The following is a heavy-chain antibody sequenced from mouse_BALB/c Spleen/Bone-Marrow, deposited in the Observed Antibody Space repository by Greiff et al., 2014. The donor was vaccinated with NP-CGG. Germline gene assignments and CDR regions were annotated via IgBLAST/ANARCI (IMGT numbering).Heavy chain of an antibody. V-gene: IGHV3-5*02. D-gene: IGHD1-1*02. CDR1: GISITTGNYR. CDR3: ARDGNYAMDY. CDR2: IYYSGTI. J-gene: IGHJ4*01. Sequence: VQLQQSGPGLVKPSQTVSLTCTVPGISITTGNYRWSWIRQFSGNKLEWIGYIYYSGTITYNPSLTSRATITRDTSKNQFFLEMNSLTAEDTATYFCARDGNYAMDYWGQGTSVTVSS.